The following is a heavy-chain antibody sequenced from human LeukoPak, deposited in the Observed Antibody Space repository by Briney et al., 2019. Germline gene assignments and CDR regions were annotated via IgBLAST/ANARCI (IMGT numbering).Heavy chain of an antibody. CDR3: ARDPTYYYDSSGYYFRPMDV. D-gene: IGHD3-22*01. Sequence: NPSETLSLTCAVYGGSFSGYYWSWIRQPPGKGLEWIGQIYHSGSTDYNPSLKSRVTISVDTSKNQFSLKLSSVTAADTAVYYCARDPTYYYDSSGYYFRPMDVWGKGTTVTVSS. CDR2: IYHSGST. V-gene: IGHV4-34*01. CDR1: GGSFSGYY. J-gene: IGHJ6*03.